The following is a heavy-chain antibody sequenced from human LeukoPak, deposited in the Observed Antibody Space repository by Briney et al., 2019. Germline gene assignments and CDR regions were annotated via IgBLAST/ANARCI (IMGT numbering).Heavy chain of an antibody. Sequence: SETLSLTCTVSGGSISSHCWSWIMQPPGKGLEWIGYVYTSGSTNYNPSLKSRVTISVDTSKNQFSLKLSSVTAADTAVYYCARAEGYRKNYYYMDVWGKGTTVTISS. CDR3: ARAEGYRKNYYYMDV. V-gene: IGHV4-4*08. J-gene: IGHJ6*03. D-gene: IGHD1-1*01. CDR1: GGSISSHC. CDR2: VYTSGST.